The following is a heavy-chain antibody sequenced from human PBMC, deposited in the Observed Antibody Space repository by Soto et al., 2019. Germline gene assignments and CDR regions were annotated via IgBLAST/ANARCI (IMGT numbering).Heavy chain of an antibody. J-gene: IGHJ6*02. CDR2: IIPIFGTA. CDR1: GGTFSSYA. CDR3: ARVPVESITMVRGVINDYYYGMDV. Sequence: ASVKVSCKASGGTFSSYAISWVRQAPGQGLEWMGGIIPIFGTANYAQKFQGRVTITADESTSTAYMELSSLRSEDTAVYYCARVPVESITMVRGVINDYYYGMDVWGQGTTVTVSS. D-gene: IGHD3-10*01. V-gene: IGHV1-69*13.